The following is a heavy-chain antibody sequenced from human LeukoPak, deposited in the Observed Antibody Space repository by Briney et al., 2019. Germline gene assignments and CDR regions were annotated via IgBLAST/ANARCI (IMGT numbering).Heavy chain of an antibody. CDR3: AREFYSSGWYEGPFDP. D-gene: IGHD6-19*01. Sequence: GGSLRLSCAASGFAVSSNYMSWVRQAPGKGLEWVSVIYSGGSTYYADSVKGRFTISRDNSKNTLYLQMNSLRAEDTAVYYCAREFYSSGWYEGPFDPWGQGTLVTVSS. V-gene: IGHV3-66*02. CDR1: GFAVSSNY. CDR2: IYSGGST. J-gene: IGHJ5*02.